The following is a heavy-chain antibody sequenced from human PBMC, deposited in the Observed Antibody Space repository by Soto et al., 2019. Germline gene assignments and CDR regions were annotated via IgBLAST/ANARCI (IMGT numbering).Heavy chain of an antibody. Sequence: SETLSLTCTVSGGSISSYYWSWIRQPPGKGLEWIGYIYYSGSTNYNPSLKSRVTISVDTSKNQFSLKLSSVTAADTAVYYCARTLRWNYDRGFDYWGQGTLVTVSS. CDR1: GGSISSYY. V-gene: IGHV4-59*08. CDR3: ARTLRWNYDRGFDY. CDR2: IYYSGST. D-gene: IGHD1-7*01. J-gene: IGHJ4*02.